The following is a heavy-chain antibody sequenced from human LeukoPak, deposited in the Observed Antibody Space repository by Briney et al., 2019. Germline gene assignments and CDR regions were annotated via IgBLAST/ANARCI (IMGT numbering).Heavy chain of an antibody. CDR2: IRPSGDNT. J-gene: IGHJ6*03. Sequence: GGSLRLSCAASGFTFSSYDMTWVRQAPGRGLEWVSSIRPSGDNTYYADSVKGRVTISRDNSKNTLYLQMSSLRAEDTAVYYCAKDLSKQHLVGRGGGGNYYYMDVWGKGTTVTISS. V-gene: IGHV3-23*01. CDR3: AKDLSKQHLVGRGGGGNYYYMDV. CDR1: GFTFSSYD. D-gene: IGHD6-13*01.